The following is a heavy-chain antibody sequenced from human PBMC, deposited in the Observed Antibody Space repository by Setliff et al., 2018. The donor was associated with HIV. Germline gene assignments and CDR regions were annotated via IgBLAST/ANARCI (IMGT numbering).Heavy chain of an antibody. CDR3: ARGYGAAGGGY. V-gene: IGHV3-7*03. CDR2: IKQDGRER. J-gene: IGHJ4*02. Sequence: QPGGSLRLSCAGSGFTISDYWMSWVRQAPGKGLEWVANIKQDGRERYNVDSVKGRFTISRDNANNSLYLQLNSLRAEDTAVYYCARGYGAAGGGYWGQGTLVTVSS. CDR1: GFTISDYW. D-gene: IGHD6-25*01.